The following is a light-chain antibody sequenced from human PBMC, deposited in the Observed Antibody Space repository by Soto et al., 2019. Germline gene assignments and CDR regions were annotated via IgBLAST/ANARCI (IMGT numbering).Light chain of an antibody. CDR2: GVS. CDR1: QLFSSN. J-gene: IGKJ2*01. Sequence: EIVMMQSPATLSVSPGESVTLSCRASQLFSSNLAWYQHKPGQAPRLLIYGVSTRDTGVPDRFSGSASGTEFTLTISSLQSEDFANYYCQQYHAYPYTFGQGTK. V-gene: IGKV3-15*01. CDR3: QQYHAYPYT.